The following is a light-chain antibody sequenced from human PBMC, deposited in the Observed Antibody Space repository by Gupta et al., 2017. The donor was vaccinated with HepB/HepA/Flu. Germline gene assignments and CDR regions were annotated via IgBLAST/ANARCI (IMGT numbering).Light chain of an antibody. Sequence: AVRMTQSPSSFSASTGDRITITCRASQAISTYLAWYQQKPGEAPNLLIYAASTLHSGVPSRFSGSGSGTEFTLTISDRQSEDFATYYCQQYDNYPPFTFGGGTKVEIK. J-gene: IGKJ4*01. CDR2: AAS. CDR3: QQYDNYPPFT. CDR1: QAISTY. V-gene: IGKV1-8*01.